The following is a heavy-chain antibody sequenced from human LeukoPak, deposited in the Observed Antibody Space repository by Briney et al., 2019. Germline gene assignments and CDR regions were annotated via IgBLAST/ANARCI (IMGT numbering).Heavy chain of an antibody. CDR2: IYPGDSDT. Sequence: RGESLKISCQASGYSFMTYWIGWVRQMPGKGLEWMGIIYPGDSDTRYSPSFQGQVTISADKSISTAYLQWSSLKASDTAMYYCARLSVGATTDYYYYMDVWGKGTTVTVSS. CDR3: ARLSVGATTDYYYYMDV. V-gene: IGHV5-51*01. CDR1: GYSFMTYW. D-gene: IGHD1-26*01. J-gene: IGHJ6*03.